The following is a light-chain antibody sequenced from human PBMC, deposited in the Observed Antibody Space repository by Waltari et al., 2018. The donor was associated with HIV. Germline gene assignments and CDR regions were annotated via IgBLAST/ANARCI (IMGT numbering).Light chain of an antibody. CDR1: QSVSSY. J-gene: IGKJ2*01. CDR2: YAA. V-gene: IGKV3-11*01. Sequence: EIVLTQSPAILSLSPGERATLPSRASQSVSSYLAWYQQKPGQAPRLLIYYAANRATGIPARFSGSGSGTDFTLTISSLEPEDFAVYYCQQRSNWPPYTFGQGTKLEIK. CDR3: QQRSNWPPYT.